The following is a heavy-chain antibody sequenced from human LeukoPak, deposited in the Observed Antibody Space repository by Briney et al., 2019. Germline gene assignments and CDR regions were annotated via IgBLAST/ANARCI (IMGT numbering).Heavy chain of an antibody. Sequence: SVKVSCKASGYTFTSYGISWVRQAPGQGLEWMGWISAYNGNTNYAQKLQGRVTMTTDTSTSTAYMELRSLRSDDRAVYYCARDEGWFGGTYYFDYWGQGTLVTVSS. V-gene: IGHV1-18*01. CDR2: ISAYNGNT. CDR1: GYTFTSYG. CDR3: ARDEGWFGGTYYFDY. J-gene: IGHJ4*02. D-gene: IGHD3-10*01.